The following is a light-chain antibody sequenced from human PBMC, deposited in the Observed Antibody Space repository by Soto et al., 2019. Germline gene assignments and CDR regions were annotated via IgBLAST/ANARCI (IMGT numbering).Light chain of an antibody. J-gene: IGLJ2*01. Sequence: QSVLTQPASVSGSPGQSITISCTGTNSDVGSYNLVSWYQQHPGKAPKLMIYEGSKRPSGVSNRFSGSKSGNTASLTISGLQAEDEADYYCCSYAGSSTYVVFGGGTQLTV. V-gene: IGLV2-23*01. CDR1: NSDVGSYNL. CDR3: CSYAGSSTYVV. CDR2: EGS.